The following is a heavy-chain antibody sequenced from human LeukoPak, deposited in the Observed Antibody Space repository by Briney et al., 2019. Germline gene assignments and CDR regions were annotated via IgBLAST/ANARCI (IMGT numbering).Heavy chain of an antibody. J-gene: IGHJ4*02. V-gene: IGHV3-33*01. D-gene: IGHD5-12*01. Sequence: GRSLRLSCAASGFTFSTYGIHWVRQAPGKGLEWVAVIWNDGSNKYYADSVKGRFTISRDNSKNTLYLQMNSLRAEDTAVYYCASGYSGYYFDYWGQGTPVTVSS. CDR3: ASGYSGYYFDY. CDR2: IWNDGSNK. CDR1: GFTFSTYG.